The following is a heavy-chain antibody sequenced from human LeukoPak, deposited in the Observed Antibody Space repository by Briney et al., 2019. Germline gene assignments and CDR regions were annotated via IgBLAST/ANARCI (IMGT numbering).Heavy chain of an antibody. CDR1: GFTFNNFA. CDR3: AKDLSTSNSPAWGYYYKYGIDV. J-gene: IGHJ6*02. V-gene: IGHV3-23*01. CDR2: ISGSGGRT. D-gene: IGHD3-16*01. Sequence: GGSLRLSCAASGFTFNNFAMTWVRQAPGEGLEWVSTISGSGGRTYYADSVQGRFTISRDNSKNTLYLQMNSLRGEDTAVYYCAKDLSTSNSPAWGYYYKYGIDVWGQGTTVTVSS.